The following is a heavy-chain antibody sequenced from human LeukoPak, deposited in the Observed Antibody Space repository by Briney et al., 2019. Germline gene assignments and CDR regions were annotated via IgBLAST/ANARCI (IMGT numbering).Heavy chain of an antibody. CDR1: GDSVSRSTYY. V-gene: IGHV4-39*01. CDR3: ARQGDSNGYSTLDY. D-gene: IGHD3-22*01. J-gene: IGHJ4*02. Sequence: SETLSLTCTLSGDSVSRSTYYWGWIRQPPGKGLEWIGTIYYSETTYYNPSLKSRVTISVDSSKNQFSLKVTSVTATDTAVYYCARQGDSNGYSTLDYWGQGILVTVSS. CDR2: IYYSETT.